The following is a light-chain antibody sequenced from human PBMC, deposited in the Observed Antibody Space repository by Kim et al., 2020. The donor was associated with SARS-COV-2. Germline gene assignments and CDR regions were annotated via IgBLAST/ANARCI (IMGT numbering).Light chain of an antibody. CDR2: AAS. V-gene: IGKV1-39*01. J-gene: IGKJ2*01. Sequence: SASVGDRVTVTCRASQRINKNLSWYQQKDGQAPRLLISAASNLQSGVTSRFSGGGFGTEFTLTITSLQPEDSATYYCQQTYTTAYSFGQGTRLEI. CDR1: QRINKN. CDR3: QQTYTTAYS.